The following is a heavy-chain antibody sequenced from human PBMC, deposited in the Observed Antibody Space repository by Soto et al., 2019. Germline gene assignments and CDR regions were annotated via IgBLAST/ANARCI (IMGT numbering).Heavy chain of an antibody. Sequence: SVKVSCKASGGTFSSYAISWVRQAPGQGLEWMGGIIPIFGTANYAQKFQGRVTITADESTSTAYMELSSLRSEDTAVYYCASGDCSGGSCYSANYYFDYWGDVTRGIVSS. J-gene: IGHJ4*01. CDR2: IIPIFGTA. CDR1: GGTFSSYA. V-gene: IGHV1-69*13. D-gene: IGHD2-15*01. CDR3: ASGDCSGGSCYSANYYFDY.